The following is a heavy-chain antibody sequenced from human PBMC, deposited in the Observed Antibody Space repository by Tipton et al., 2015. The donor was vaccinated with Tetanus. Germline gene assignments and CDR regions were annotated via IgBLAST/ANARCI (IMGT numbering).Heavy chain of an antibody. D-gene: IGHD6-19*01. J-gene: IGHJ6*02. CDR1: GGSISSYY. Sequence: TLSLTCTVSGGSISSYYWSWIRQPAGKGLEWIGRIYTSGSTNYNPSLKSRVTMSVDTSKNQFSLKLSSVTAADTAVYYCARAEIAVAGSVYGMDVWGQGTTVTVSS. V-gene: IGHV4-4*07. CDR2: IYTSGST. CDR3: ARAEIAVAGSVYGMDV.